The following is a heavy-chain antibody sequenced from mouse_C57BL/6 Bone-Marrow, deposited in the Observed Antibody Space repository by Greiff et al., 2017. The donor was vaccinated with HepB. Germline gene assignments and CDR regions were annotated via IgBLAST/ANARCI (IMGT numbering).Heavy chain of an antibody. CDR1: GFTFSSYA. Sequence: EVHLVESGEGLVKPGGSLKLSCAASGFTFSSYAMSWVRQTPEKRLEWVAYISSGGDYIYYADTVKGRFTISSDHARNTLYLQMSSLKSEDTAMYYCTRDLDGYYVEWYFDVWGTGTTVTVSS. CDR3: TRDLDGYYVEWYFDV. V-gene: IGHV5-9-1*02. CDR2: ISSGGDYI. D-gene: IGHD2-3*01. J-gene: IGHJ1*03.